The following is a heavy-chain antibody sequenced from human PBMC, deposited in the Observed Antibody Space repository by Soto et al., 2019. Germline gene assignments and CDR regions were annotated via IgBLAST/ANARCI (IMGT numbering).Heavy chain of an antibody. CDR2: VLQSGST. D-gene: IGHD2-21*02. J-gene: IGHJ4*01. Sequence: QLLLQESGPGLVRPSETLSLTCGVSGGSIASNTFYWGWIRKTPGRGLEWIGSVLQSGSTYYNPSFKSRLSISVDTSKNIFSLTLTSVTAADTAVYYCDAVTASRPILDYRGHGVLVSVSS. CDR1: GGSIASNTFY. CDR3: DAVTASRPILDY. V-gene: IGHV4-39*02.